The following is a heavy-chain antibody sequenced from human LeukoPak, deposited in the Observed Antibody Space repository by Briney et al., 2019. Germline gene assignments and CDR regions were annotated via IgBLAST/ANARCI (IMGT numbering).Heavy chain of an antibody. CDR3: AELGITMIGGV. J-gene: IGHJ6*04. Sequence: GESLRLSCAASGFAFNTYSMNWVRQAPGKGLEWVSFIFSSSTYIYYTDSVKGRFTISRDNAKNSLYLQMNSLRAEDTAVYYCAELGITMIGGVWGKGTTVTISS. CDR1: GFAFNTYS. V-gene: IGHV3-21*01. D-gene: IGHD3-10*02. CDR2: IFSSSTYI.